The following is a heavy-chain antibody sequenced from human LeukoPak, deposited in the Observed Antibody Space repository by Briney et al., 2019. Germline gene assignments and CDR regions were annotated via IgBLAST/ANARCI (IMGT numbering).Heavy chain of an antibody. Sequence: SETLSLTCTVSGYSISSGYYWGWIRQPPGKGLEWIGSIYHSGSTYYNPSLKSRVTISVDTSKNQFSLKLSSVTAADTAVYYCARLSVATIGDYWGQGTLVTVSS. CDR1: GYSISSGYY. CDR3: ARLSVATIGDY. V-gene: IGHV4-38-2*02. J-gene: IGHJ4*02. D-gene: IGHD5-24*01. CDR2: IYHSGST.